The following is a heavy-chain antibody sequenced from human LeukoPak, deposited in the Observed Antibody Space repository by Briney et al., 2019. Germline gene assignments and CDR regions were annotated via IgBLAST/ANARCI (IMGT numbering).Heavy chain of an antibody. J-gene: IGHJ4*02. D-gene: IGHD6-19*01. V-gene: IGHV6-1*01. CDR2: TYYRSKWYN. CDR3: ARENSRGRFDY. CDR1: GDSVSSNTAA. Sequence: SQTLSLTSGISGDSVSSNTAAWHWIRQSPSRGLEWLGRTYYRSKWYNNYAVSVKSRITINSDSSKNQVSLQLNSVTPEDTAMYYCARENSRGRFDYWGQGTLVTVSS.